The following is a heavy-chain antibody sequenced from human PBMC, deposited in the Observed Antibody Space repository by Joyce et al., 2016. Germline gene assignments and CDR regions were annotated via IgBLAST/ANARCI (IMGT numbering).Heavy chain of an antibody. CDR3: STNTVLGDAFDI. Sequence: VLLVESGGGLVKPGGSLRLSCATSGFTFSNNCMTWVRQAPGKGMEWVGRIKSKTDGGTTDYAAPVKGRCTTSRDDSKKTLYLQMHGLKTEDTAVYYCSTNTVLGDAFDIWGQGTMVSVSS. CDR2: IKSKTDGGTT. CDR1: GFTFSNNC. D-gene: IGHD4-17*01. V-gene: IGHV3-15*01. J-gene: IGHJ3*02.